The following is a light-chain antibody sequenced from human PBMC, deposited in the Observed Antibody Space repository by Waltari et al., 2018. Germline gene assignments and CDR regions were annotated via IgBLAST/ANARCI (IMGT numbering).Light chain of an antibody. CDR3: SSYACSSIPVV. Sequence: QSALIQPASVSGSPGQSITISCPGTSSDVGGYNFVSWYQHHPGRAPKLMIYDVNKPTSGVAQRFSGAKSGVTASLTISGLLTEDEADYYCSSYACSSIPVVFGGGTKLTVL. CDR1: SSDVGGYNF. CDR2: DVN. V-gene: IGLV2-23*02. J-gene: IGLJ2*01.